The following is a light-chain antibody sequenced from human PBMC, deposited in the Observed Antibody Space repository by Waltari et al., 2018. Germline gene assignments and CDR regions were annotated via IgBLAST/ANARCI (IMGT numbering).Light chain of an antibody. J-gene: IGLJ2*01. CDR2: SNN. Sequence: QSVLTQPPSASGTPGQRVTLSCSGSSSNIGSNNVNWYQQHPGTAPKLLIYSNNQRPSGVPDRFSGSKSGTSASLAISGLQSEDEADYYCAAWDDSLKGVFGGGTKLTVL. CDR1: SSNIGSNN. V-gene: IGLV1-44*01. CDR3: AAWDDSLKGV.